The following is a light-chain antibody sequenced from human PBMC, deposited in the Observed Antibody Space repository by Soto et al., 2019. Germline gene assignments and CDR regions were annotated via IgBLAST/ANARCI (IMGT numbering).Light chain of an antibody. CDR3: QQYNNWPLT. CDR1: QSVGSN. V-gene: IGKV3-15*01. J-gene: IGKJ4*01. CDR2: GAS. Sequence: EIVMTQSPATLSVSPGERATLSCRASQSVGSNLAWYQQKPGQAPRLLIYGASTRATGIPARFSGSVSGTEFTLTIGSLQSEDFAVYYCQQYNNWPLTFGGGTKVDIK.